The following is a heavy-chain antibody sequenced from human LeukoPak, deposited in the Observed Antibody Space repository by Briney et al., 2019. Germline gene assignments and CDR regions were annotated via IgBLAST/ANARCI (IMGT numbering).Heavy chain of an antibody. CDR3: ARERVSALDY. V-gene: IGHV3-23*01. CDR1: GFIFSNYA. CDR2: ISGNAGST. Sequence: GGSLRLSCAASGFIFSNYAMTWVRQAPGKGLEWVSSISGNAGSTYYIDSVKGRFTISRDNSKNTLFLQMNSLRAEDTAVYYCARERVSALDYWGQGTLVTVSS. J-gene: IGHJ4*02.